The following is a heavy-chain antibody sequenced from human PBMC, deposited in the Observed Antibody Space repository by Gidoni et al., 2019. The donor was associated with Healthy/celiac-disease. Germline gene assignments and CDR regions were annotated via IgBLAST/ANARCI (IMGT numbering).Heavy chain of an antibody. Sequence: QVQLVESGGGVVQHGRSLRLSCAASGFTFSSHGMHWVRQAPGKGLEWVAVISYDGSNKYYADSVKGRFTISRDNSKNTLYLQMNSLRAEDTAVYYCAKDRDYYDSSGYYYYYYGMDVWGQGTTVTVSS. CDR2: ISYDGSNK. D-gene: IGHD3-22*01. CDR3: AKDRDYYDSSGYYYYYYGMDV. J-gene: IGHJ6*02. CDR1: GFTFSSHG. V-gene: IGHV3-30*18.